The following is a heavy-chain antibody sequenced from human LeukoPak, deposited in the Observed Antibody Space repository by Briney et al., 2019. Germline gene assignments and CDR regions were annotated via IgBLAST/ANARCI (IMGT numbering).Heavy chain of an antibody. CDR1: GFTFSSYS. J-gene: IGHJ4*03. CDR2: LNSDGSST. V-gene: IGHV3-74*01. Sequence: GGSLRLSCAASGFTFSSYSMNWVRQAPGKGLEWVSRLNSDGSSTTYADSVTGRFTIPRDNAKNTLYLQMNSLTAEDTAVYYCARDPSSMAGYFDYWGQGTLVTVSS. CDR3: ARDPSSMAGYFDY. D-gene: IGHD5-24*01.